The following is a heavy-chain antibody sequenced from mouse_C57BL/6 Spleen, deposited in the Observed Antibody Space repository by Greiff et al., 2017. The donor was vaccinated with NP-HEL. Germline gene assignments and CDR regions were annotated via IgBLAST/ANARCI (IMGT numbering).Heavy chain of an antibody. CDR2: IDPNSGGT. Sequence: QVQLQQPGAELVKPGASVKLSCKASGYTFTSYWMHWVKRRPGRGLEWIGRIDPNSGGTKYNEKFKSKATLTVDKPSSTAYMQLSSLTSEDSAVYYCARGTTVNAMDYWGQGTSVTVSS. J-gene: IGHJ4*01. V-gene: IGHV1-72*01. CDR3: ARGTTVNAMDY. CDR1: GYTFTSYW. D-gene: IGHD1-1*01.